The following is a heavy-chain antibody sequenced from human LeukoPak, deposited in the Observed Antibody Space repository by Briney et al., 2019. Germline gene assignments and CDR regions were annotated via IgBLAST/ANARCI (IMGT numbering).Heavy chain of an antibody. V-gene: IGHV3-53*04. D-gene: IGHD2-2*01. CDR1: GFTVSSNY. J-gene: IGHJ6*03. CDR3: ARLYADCSSTSCHPDYYYYMDV. CDR2: IYSGGST. Sequence: PGGSLRLSCAASGFTVSSNYMSWVRQAPGKGLEWVSVIYSGGSTYYADSVKGRFTISRHNSKNTLYLQMNSLRAEDTAVYYCARLYADCSSTSCHPDYYYYMDVWGKGTTVTVSS.